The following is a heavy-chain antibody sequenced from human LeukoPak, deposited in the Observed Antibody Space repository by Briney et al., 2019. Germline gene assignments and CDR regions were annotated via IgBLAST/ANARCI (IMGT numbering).Heavy chain of an antibody. CDR1: GGSISSSSYY. J-gene: IGHJ4*02. CDR3: ARQRPTTSSSPTFDY. V-gene: IGHV4-39*01. D-gene: IGHD6-13*01. Sequence: NPSETLSLTCTVSGGSISSSSYYWGWIRQSPGQGLEWIGSVYYTGSTFYSPTLESRVTISLDTSKIHFSLRLTSVTATDTAVYYCARQRPTTSSSPTFDYWGQGILVTVSS. CDR2: VYYTGST.